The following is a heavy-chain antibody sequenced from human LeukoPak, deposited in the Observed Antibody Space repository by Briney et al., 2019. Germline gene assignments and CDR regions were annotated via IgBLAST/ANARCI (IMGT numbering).Heavy chain of an antibody. CDR1: GNYW. Sequence: GGSLRLSCAASGNYWMHWVRQAPGKGLVWVSHINSDGSWTSYADSVKGRFTISRDNAKNLLYLQMDSLRVEDTAVYYCARDFFHSSESRPFDYWGQGALVTVSS. CDR2: INSDGSWT. V-gene: IGHV3-74*01. CDR3: ARDFFHSSESRPFDY. D-gene: IGHD3-22*01. J-gene: IGHJ4*02.